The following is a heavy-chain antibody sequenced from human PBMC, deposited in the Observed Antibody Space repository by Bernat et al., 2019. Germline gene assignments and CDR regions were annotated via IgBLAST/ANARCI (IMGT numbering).Heavy chain of an antibody. D-gene: IGHD4-17*01. V-gene: IGHV1-18*01. Sequence: QVQLVQSGAEVKKPGASVKVSCKASGYTFTSYCISWVRQAPGQGLEWMGWISAYNGNTNYAQKLQGRVTMTTDTSTSTACMELRSLRSDDTAVYYCARDVDHGDSTVAFDIWGQGTMVTVSS. CDR2: ISAYNGNT. CDR3: ARDVDHGDSTVAFDI. CDR1: GYTFTSYC. J-gene: IGHJ3*02.